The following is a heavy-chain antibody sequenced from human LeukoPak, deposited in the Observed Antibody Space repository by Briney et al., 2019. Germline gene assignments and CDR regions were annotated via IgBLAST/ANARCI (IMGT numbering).Heavy chain of an antibody. D-gene: IGHD2-15*01. J-gene: IGHJ3*02. CDR3: AKVMGIVVVVAAPQGAFDI. CDR1: GFTFSSYE. Sequence: GGSLRLSCAASGFTFSSYEMNWVRQAPGKGLEWISYISTSGSTIYYADSVKGRFTISRDNAKNSLYLQMNSLRAEDTAVYYCAKVMGIVVVVAAPQGAFDIWGQGTMVTVSS. CDR2: ISTSGSTI. V-gene: IGHV3-48*03.